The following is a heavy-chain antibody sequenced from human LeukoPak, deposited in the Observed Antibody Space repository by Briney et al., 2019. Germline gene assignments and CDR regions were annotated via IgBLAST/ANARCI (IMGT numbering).Heavy chain of an antibody. CDR1: GFTFSSYA. CDR2: IYYSGST. V-gene: IGHV4-30-4*08. D-gene: IGHD4-11*01. J-gene: IGHJ4*02. CDR3: ARTDYSNYGDHDY. Sequence: LRLSCAASGFTFSSYAMSWVRQAPGKGLEWIGYIYYSGSTYYNPSLKSRVTISVDTSKNQFSLKLSSVTAADTAVYYCARTDYSNYGDHDYWGQGTLVTVSS.